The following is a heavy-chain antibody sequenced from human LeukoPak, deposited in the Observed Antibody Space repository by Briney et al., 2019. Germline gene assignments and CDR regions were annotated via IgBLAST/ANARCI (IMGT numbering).Heavy chain of an antibody. D-gene: IGHD5-12*01. CDR2: INHSGST. V-gene: IGHV4-34*01. Sequence: SSETLSLTCAVYGGSFSGYYWSWIRQPPGKGLEWIGEINHSGSTNYNPSLKSRVTISVDTSKNQFSLKLSSVTAADTAVYYCARGPAVEMATISAFDIWGQGTMVTVSS. CDR1: GGSFSGYY. CDR3: ARGPAVEMATISAFDI. J-gene: IGHJ3*02.